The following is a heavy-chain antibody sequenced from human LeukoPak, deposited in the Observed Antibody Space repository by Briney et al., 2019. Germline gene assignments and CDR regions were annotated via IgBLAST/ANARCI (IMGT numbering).Heavy chain of an antibody. J-gene: IGHJ5*02. CDR2: MNPNSGNT. V-gene: IGHV1-8*01. CDR1: GYTFTSYD. D-gene: IGHD6-13*01. CDR3: ARGRRIAAAVNWFDP. Sequence: ASVKVSCKASGYTFTSYDINWVRQATGQGLEWMGWMNPNSGNTGYAQKFRGRVTMTRNTSISTAYMELSSLRSEDTAVYYCARGRRIAAAVNWFDPWGQGTLVTVSS.